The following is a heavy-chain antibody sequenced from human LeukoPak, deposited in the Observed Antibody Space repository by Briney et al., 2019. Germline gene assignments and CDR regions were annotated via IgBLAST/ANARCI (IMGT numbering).Heavy chain of an antibody. V-gene: IGHV4-31*03. J-gene: IGHJ4*02. CDR3: ARVRDDYFFDY. CDR1: GDTISTSGYY. D-gene: IGHD3-3*01. CDR2: IHYIGNT. Sequence: SETLSLTCTVSGDTISTSGYYWSWIRQHPGTGLEWIAYIHYIGNTYYNPSLESRVTMSVDTSSNQFSLNVASVTAADTAIYYCARVRDDYFFDYWGQGILVTVSS.